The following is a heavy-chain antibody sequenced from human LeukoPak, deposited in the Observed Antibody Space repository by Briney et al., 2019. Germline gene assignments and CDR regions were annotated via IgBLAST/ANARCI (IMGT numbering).Heavy chain of an antibody. Sequence: SETLSLTCTVSGGSISSYYWSWIRQPPGKGLEWIGYIYYSGSTNYNPSLKSRVTISVDTSKNQFSLKLSSETAADTAVYYCARALTTYYDFWSGYYTGNWFDPWGQGTLVTVSS. CDR2: IYYSGST. CDR3: ARALTTYYDFWSGYYTGNWFDP. J-gene: IGHJ5*02. D-gene: IGHD3-3*01. V-gene: IGHV4-59*01. CDR1: GGSISSYY.